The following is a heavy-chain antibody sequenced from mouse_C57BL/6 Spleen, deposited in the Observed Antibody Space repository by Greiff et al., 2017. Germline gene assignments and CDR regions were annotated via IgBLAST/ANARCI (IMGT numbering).Heavy chain of an antibody. CDR2: ISDGGSYT. Sequence: DVKLVESGGGLVKPGGSLKLSCAASGFTFSSYAMSWVRQTPEKRLEWVATISDGGSYTYYPENVKGRFTISRDNAKNNLYLQMSHLKSEDTAMYYCARDEDYYAMDYWGQGTSVTVSS. CDR3: ARDEDYYAMDY. V-gene: IGHV5-4*01. CDR1: GFTFSSYA. J-gene: IGHJ4*01.